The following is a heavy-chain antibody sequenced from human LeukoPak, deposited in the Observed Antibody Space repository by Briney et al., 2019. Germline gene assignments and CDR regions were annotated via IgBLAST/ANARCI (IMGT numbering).Heavy chain of an antibody. CDR3: ARVRSGSYSGFDY. V-gene: IGHV3-74*01. D-gene: IGHD1-26*01. CDR2: IYSDGSSA. Sequence: GGSLRLSCAVSGFTFSSYWMHWVRQAPGKGLVWVSRIYSDGSSASYADSVKGRFTISRDNVKNTLYLQMNSLRAEDTAVYYCARVRSGSYSGFDYWGQGTLVAVSS. CDR1: GFTFSSYW. J-gene: IGHJ4*02.